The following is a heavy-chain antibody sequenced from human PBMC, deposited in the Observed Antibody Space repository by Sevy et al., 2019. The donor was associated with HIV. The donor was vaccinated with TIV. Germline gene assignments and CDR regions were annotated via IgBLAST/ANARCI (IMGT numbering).Heavy chain of an antibody. CDR1: GFRFSIYA. J-gene: IGHJ4*02. CDR2: FCMGGDRI. Sequence: GGSLRLSCTTSGFRFSIYAMTWVRQAPGKGLEWVASFCMGGDRIYYADSVRGRFTISRDDSKKTLYLEMNNLTAEDTAKYYCAREGWRKGHDYWGQGTLVTVSS. V-gene: IGHV3-23*01. D-gene: IGHD5-12*01. CDR3: AREGWRKGHDY.